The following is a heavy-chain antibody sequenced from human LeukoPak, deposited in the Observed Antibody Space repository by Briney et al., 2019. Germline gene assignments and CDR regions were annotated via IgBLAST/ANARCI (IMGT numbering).Heavy chain of an antibody. D-gene: IGHD4-23*01. CDR3: ARVGRWYDFGGYTRGPLKDDAFDI. V-gene: IGHV4-38-2*02. CDR2: IYHIGST. CDR1: GYSISSGYS. J-gene: IGHJ3*02. Sequence: SETLSLTCSVSGYSISSGYSWGWIRQPPGKGLEWIGSIYHIGSTYHNLSLKSRVTISVDTSKNQFSLKLSSVTAADTAVYYCARVGRWYDFGGYTRGPLKDDAFDIWGQGAMVTVSS.